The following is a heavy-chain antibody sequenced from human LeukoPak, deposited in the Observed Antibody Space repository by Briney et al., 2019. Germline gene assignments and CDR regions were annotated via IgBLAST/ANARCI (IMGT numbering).Heavy chain of an antibody. CDR3: ATILGYCSGGSCYHPDYFDY. CDR2: INPNSGGT. D-gene: IGHD2-15*01. J-gene: IGHJ4*02. Sequence: ASVKVSCTASGYTFTGYYMHWVRQAPGQGLEWMGWINPNSGGTNYAQKFQGRVTMTRDTSISTAYMELSRLRSDDTAVYYCATILGYCSGGSCYHPDYFDYWGQGTLVTVSS. CDR1: GYTFTGYY. V-gene: IGHV1-2*02.